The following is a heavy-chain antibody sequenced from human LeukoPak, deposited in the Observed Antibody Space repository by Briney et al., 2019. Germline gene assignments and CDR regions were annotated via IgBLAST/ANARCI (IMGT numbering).Heavy chain of an antibody. D-gene: IGHD3-3*01. CDR2: FSGSGGGT. CDR3: ARDRNTDFWSGYYTNYFDY. V-gene: IGHV3-23*01. J-gene: IGHJ4*02. CDR1: GFSFSTYA. Sequence: GGSLRLSCAASGFSFSTYAMSWVRQAPGKGLEWVSSFSGSGGGTYYADSVKGRFTISRDNSKNTLYLQMNSLRAEDTAVYYCARDRNTDFWSGYYTNYFDYWGQGTLVTVSS.